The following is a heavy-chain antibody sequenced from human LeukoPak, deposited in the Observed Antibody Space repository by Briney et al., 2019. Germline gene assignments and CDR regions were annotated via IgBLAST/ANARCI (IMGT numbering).Heavy chain of an antibody. D-gene: IGHD6-13*01. V-gene: IGHV4-34*01. CDR3: ARTSRWFDAFDI. J-gene: IGHJ3*02. CDR2: INHSGST. CDR1: GGSFSGYY. Sequence: SETLSLTCAVYGGSFSGYYWSWIRQPPGKGLEWIGEINHSGSTNYNPSLKSRVTISVDTSKNQFSPKLSSVTAADTAVYYCARTSRWFDAFDIWGQGTMVTVSS.